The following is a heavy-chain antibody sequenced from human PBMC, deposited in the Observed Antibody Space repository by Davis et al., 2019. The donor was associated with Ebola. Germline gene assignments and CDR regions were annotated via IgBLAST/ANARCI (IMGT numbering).Heavy chain of an antibody. CDR2: IMGGNGKS. CDR1: GFIFSNYA. Sequence: GGSLRLSCEGSGFIFSNYAFSWVRQAPGKGLEWVSGIMGGNGKSYYSESVNGRFTISRDNTKNTVFLQMNSLTVEDTAVYYCAKEAFAGSTRIDWFDPWGQGILVTVSS. D-gene: IGHD2-15*01. V-gene: IGHV3-23*01. CDR3: AKEAFAGSTRIDWFDP. J-gene: IGHJ5*02.